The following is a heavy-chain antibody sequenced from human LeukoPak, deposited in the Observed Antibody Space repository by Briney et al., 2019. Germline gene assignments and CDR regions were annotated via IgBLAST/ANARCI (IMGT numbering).Heavy chain of an antibody. V-gene: IGHV5-51*01. D-gene: IGHD2-15*01. CDR2: IYPGDSDT. Sequence: GESLKISCKGSGYSFTSYWIGWVRQMPGKGLEWMGIIYPGDSDTRYSPSFQGQVTISADQSISTAYLQWSSLKASDTAMYYCARHEASHCSGGSCYYSLDYWGQGTLVTVSS. J-gene: IGHJ4*02. CDR3: ARHEASHCSGGSCYYSLDY. CDR1: GYSFTSYW.